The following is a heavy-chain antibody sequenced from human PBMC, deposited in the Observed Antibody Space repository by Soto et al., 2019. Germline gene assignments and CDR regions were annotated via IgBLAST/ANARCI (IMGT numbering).Heavy chain of an antibody. D-gene: IGHD2-2*01. CDR3: AKPVLSTSCYWWAADYYYYGMDV. Sequence: PGGSLRLCCAASGFTFSSYAMSWARPAPGKGLEWVSAISGSGGSTYYANSVKGRFTISRDNSKNTLYLQMNSLRAEDTAVYYCAKPVLSTSCYWWAADYYYYGMDVWGQGTTVTVSS. V-gene: IGHV3-23*01. CDR2: ISGSGGST. J-gene: IGHJ6*02. CDR1: GFTFSSYA.